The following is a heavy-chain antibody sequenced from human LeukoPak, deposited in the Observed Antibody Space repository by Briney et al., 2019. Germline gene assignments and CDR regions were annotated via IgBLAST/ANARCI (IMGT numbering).Heavy chain of an antibody. CDR2: INPSGGST. Sequence: ASVKVSCKASGYTFTSYYMHWVRQAPGQGLEWMGIINPSGGSTSYAQKFQGRVTMTRDTSISTAYMELSRLRSDDTAVYYCARAYYYDSSGYVPKDYWGQGTLITVSS. V-gene: IGHV1-46*01. CDR1: GYTFTSYY. J-gene: IGHJ4*02. D-gene: IGHD3-22*01. CDR3: ARAYYYDSSGYVPKDY.